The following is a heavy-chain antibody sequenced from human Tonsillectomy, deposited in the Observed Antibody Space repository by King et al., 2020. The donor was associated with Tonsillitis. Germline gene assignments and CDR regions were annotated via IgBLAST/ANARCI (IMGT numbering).Heavy chain of an antibody. Sequence: VQLVESGAEVKKPGASVKVSCKASGYTFTGHYMQWVRQAPGQGLEWMGWINPNSGDTKYAQRFQDRVTLTTDTSITTAYMELSRLRSDDTALYYCARSLYYYDTSGIYPWGQGTLVTVSS. V-gene: IGHV1-2*02. CDR2: INPNSGDT. CDR3: ARSLYYYDTSGIYP. CDR1: GYTFTGHY. J-gene: IGHJ5*02. D-gene: IGHD3-22*01.